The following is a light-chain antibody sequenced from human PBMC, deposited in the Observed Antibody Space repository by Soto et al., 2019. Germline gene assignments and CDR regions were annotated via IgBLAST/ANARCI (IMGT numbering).Light chain of an antibody. J-gene: IGKJ1*01. Sequence: EIVLTHSPGTLSLSPRERATLSCRASQIVSDNSLAWDQQKPGQAPRLVVYRASSRATGVPDRFSASGSGTDFTLTISILEPEDVAVYYCQQYGKGPLTFGQGTKVEMK. CDR3: QQYGKGPLT. V-gene: IGKV3-20*01. CDR1: QIVSDNS. CDR2: RAS.